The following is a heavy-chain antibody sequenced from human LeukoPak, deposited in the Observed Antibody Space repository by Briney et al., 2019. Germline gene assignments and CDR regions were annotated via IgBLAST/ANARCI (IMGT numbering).Heavy chain of an antibody. V-gene: IGHV3-30*18. CDR2: ISYDGSNK. D-gene: IGHD3-22*01. CDR3: SKRGYYYDSSGYYSRTYFDY. CDR1: GFTFSSYG. J-gene: IGHJ4*02. Sequence: PGRSLRLSCVVSGFTFSSYGMHWVRQAPGKGLERVAVISYDGSNKYYADSVKGRFTISRDNSKNTLYLQMNRLRAEDTAVYYCSKRGYYYDSSGYYSRTYFDYWGQGTLCIVSS.